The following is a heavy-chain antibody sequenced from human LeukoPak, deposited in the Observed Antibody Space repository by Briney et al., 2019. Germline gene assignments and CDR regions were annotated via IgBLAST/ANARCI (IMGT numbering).Heavy chain of an antibody. D-gene: IGHD2-15*01. CDR1: GFTFSSYG. V-gene: IGHV3-30*02. CDR3: ARRVRGVVGATYYYYMDV. J-gene: IGHJ6*03. Sequence: GGSLRLSCAASGFTFSSYGMHWVRQAPGKGLEWVAFIRYDGSNKYYADSVKGRFTISRDNSKNTLYLQMNSLRAEDTAVYYCARRVRGVVGATYYYYMDVWGKGTTVTVSS. CDR2: IRYDGSNK.